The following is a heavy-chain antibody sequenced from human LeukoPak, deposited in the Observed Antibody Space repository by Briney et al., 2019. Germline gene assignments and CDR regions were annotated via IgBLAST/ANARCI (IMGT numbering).Heavy chain of an antibody. D-gene: IGHD6-13*01. CDR2: INHSGST. V-gene: IGHV4-34*01. CDR1: GGSFSGYY. J-gene: IGHJ5*02. Sequence: PSETLSLTCAVYGGSFSGYYWSWIRQPPGKGLEWIGEINHSGSTNYNPSLKSRVTISVDTSKNQFSLKLSSVTAADTAVYYCASAAAGPTNWFDPWGQGTLVTVSS. CDR3: ASAAAGPTNWFDP.